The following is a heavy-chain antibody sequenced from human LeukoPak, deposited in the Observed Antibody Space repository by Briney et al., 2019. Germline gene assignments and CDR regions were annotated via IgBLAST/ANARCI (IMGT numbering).Heavy chain of an antibody. Sequence: GGSLRLSCAASGFTFSNYAMSWVRQTPDRVLEWVASISYDGKKDFYADSVKGRFTISRDNAKNSLYLQMNSLRVEDTAVYYCASAVRQQQPWGQGTLVTVSS. V-gene: IGHV3-30*04. CDR1: GFTFSNYA. D-gene: IGHD6-13*01. CDR3: ASAVRQQQP. CDR2: ISYDGKKD. J-gene: IGHJ5*02.